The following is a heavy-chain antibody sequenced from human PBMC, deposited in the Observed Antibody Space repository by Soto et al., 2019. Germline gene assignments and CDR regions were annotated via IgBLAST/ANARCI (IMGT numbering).Heavy chain of an antibody. J-gene: IGHJ4*02. CDR1: GFTFSSYA. V-gene: IGHV3-30-3*01. D-gene: IGHD6-19*01. CDR2: ISYDGSNK. Sequence: GGSLRLSCAASGFTFSSYAMHWVRQAPGKGLEWVAVISYDGSNKYYADSVKGRFTISRDNSKNTLYLQMNSLRAEDTAVYYCARVPFPEIYSSGWQRAFDYWGQGTLVTVSS. CDR3: ARVPFPEIYSSGWQRAFDY.